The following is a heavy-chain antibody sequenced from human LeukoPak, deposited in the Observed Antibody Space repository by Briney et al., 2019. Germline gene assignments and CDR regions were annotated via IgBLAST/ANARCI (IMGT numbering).Heavy chain of an antibody. CDR3: ARAQRAVAAAGTDY. CDR2: INQDGSEK. J-gene: IGHJ4*02. Sequence: GGSLRLSCAASEFPFNGYWMSWVRQAPGKGLECVANINQDGSEKYYVDSVRGRFTISRDNAKNSLYLQMNSLRAEDTALYYCARAQRAVAAAGTDYWGQGTLVTVSS. V-gene: IGHV3-7*03. CDR1: EFPFNGYW. D-gene: IGHD6-13*01.